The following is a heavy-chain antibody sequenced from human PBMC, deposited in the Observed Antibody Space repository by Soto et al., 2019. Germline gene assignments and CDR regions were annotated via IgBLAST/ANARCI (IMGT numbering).Heavy chain of an antibody. CDR1: GLTFSSYA. CDR2: ISGSGATT. D-gene: IGHD6-13*01. J-gene: IGHJ6*02. Sequence: EVQQLESGGGLVQPGGSLRLSCAASGLTFSSYAMSWVRQAPGKGLEWVSSISGSGATTDSADSVKGRFTISRDYSKKTLSQQIKRLRSEHMAAYYCVTFSSTSPYHSAMDVWGLGTTVTVSS. V-gene: IGHV3-23*01. CDR3: VTFSSTSPYHSAMDV.